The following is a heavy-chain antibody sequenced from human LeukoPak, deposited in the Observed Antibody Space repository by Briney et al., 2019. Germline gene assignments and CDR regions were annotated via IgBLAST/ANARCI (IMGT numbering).Heavy chain of an antibody. Sequence: SETLSLTCTVSGASISSYYWTWIRQSPGQGLEWIGYIYHTGATTYNPSLKSRVTMSIDTSKKQFSLKLSSVTAADTAVYYCARGFWTPHGDYWAQGTLVTVSS. CDR1: GASISSYY. J-gene: IGHJ4*02. CDR2: IYHTGAT. V-gene: IGHV4-59*12. CDR3: ARGFWTPHGDY. D-gene: IGHD1-1*01.